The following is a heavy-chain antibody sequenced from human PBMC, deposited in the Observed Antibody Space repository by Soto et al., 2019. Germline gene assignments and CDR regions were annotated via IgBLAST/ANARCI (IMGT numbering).Heavy chain of an antibody. CDR2: ISYDGSNK. V-gene: IGHV3-30*04. CDR1: GFTFSRYS. CDR3: AKVRRVYYYYGMDV. J-gene: IGHJ6*02. Sequence: PGGSLRLSCVGSGFTFSRYSMHWVRQVPGKGLEWVAVISYDGSNKYYADSVKGRFTISRDNSKNTLYLQMNSLRAEDTAVYYCAKVRRVYYYYGMDVWGQGTTVTVSS.